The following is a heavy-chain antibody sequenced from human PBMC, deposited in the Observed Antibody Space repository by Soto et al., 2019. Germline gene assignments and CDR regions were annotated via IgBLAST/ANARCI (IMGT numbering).Heavy chain of an antibody. CDR1: GGSITTYF. CDR2: IYYSGST. Sequence: SETLSLTCTVSGGSITTYFWTWIRQPPGEGLEWIGYIYYSGSTYYNPSLKSRVTISIDTSKNQLSLRLTSVTAADTAVYYCATSQKGYNWNYFDHWGQGALVTVSS. J-gene: IGHJ4*02. V-gene: IGHV4-59*12. CDR3: ATSQKGYNWNYFDH. D-gene: IGHD1-1*01.